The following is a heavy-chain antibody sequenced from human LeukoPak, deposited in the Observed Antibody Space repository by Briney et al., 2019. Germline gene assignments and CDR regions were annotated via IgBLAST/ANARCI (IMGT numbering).Heavy chain of an antibody. D-gene: IGHD3-3*01. CDR1: GGTFSSYA. CDR3: ARDGKSEDYDFWSGYSLNWFDP. J-gene: IGHJ5*02. Sequence: SVKVSCKASGGTFSSYAISWVRQAPGQGLEWMGGIIPIFGTANYAQKFQGRVTITADESTSTAYMELSSLRSEDTAVYYCARDGKSEDYDFWSGYSLNWFDPWGQGTLVTVSS. V-gene: IGHV1-69*13. CDR2: IIPIFGTA.